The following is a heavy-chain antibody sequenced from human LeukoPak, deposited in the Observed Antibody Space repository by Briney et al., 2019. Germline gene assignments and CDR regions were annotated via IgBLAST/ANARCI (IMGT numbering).Heavy chain of an antibody. D-gene: IGHD4-17*01. CDR1: GGSISSYY. CDR2: IYYSGST. CDR3: ARTHYANWFDP. J-gene: IGHJ5*02. V-gene: IGHV4-59*12. Sequence: SETLSLTCTVSGGSISSYYWSWIRQPPGKGLEWIGYIYYSGSTNYNPSLKSRVTISVDTSKNQFSLKLSSVTVADTAVYYCARTHYANWFDPWGQGTLVTVSS.